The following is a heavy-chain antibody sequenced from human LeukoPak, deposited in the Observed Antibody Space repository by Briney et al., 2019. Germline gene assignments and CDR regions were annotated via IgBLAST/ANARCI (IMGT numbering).Heavy chain of an antibody. D-gene: IGHD2-15*01. CDR1: GFTFSSYG. V-gene: IGHV3-30*18. J-gene: IGHJ4*02. Sequence: GGSLRLSCAASGFTFSSYGMHWVRQAPGKGLEWVAVISYDGSNKYYADSVKGRFTISRDNSKNTLYPQMNSLRAEDTAVYYCAKANCSGGSCSYFDYWGQGTLVTVSS. CDR3: AKANCSGGSCSYFDY. CDR2: ISYDGSNK.